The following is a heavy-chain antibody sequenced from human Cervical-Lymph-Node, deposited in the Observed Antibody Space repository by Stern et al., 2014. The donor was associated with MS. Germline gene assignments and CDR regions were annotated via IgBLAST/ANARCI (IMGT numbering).Heavy chain of an antibody. CDR2: INPNSGGT. J-gene: IGHJ4*02. V-gene: IGHV1-2*04. CDR3: ARGGTGDRPDFDY. Sequence: MQLVESGAEVKKPGASVKVSCKASGYTFTGYYMHWVRQAPGQGLEWMGWINPNSGGTNYAQKFQGWVTMTRDTSISTAYMELSRLRSDDTAVYYCARGGTGDRPDFDYWGQGTLVTVSS. D-gene: IGHD7-27*01. CDR1: GYTFTGYY.